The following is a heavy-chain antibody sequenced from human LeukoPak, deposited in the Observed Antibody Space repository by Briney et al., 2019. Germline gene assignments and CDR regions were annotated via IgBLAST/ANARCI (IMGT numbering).Heavy chain of an antibody. V-gene: IGHV3-74*03. D-gene: IGHD1-26*01. CDR3: ARASGRNYHFDD. Sequence: GGSLRLPCAASGXSFSSYWMHWVRQAPGKGLVWVSRISTDGSSTTNADSVKGRFTISRDNAKNTLYLQMNSLRAEDTAVYYCARASGRNYHFDDWGQGTLVTVSS. CDR2: ISTDGSST. CDR1: GXSFSSYW. J-gene: IGHJ4*02.